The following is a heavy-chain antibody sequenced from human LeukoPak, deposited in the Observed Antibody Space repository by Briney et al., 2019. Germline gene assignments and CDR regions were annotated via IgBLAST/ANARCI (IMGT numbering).Heavy chain of an antibody. CDR3: ARDAGYSYGLGYFDY. J-gene: IGHJ4*02. D-gene: IGHD5-18*01. V-gene: IGHV3-53*04. CDR1: GFTVSSNY. Sequence: GGSLRLSCAASGFTVSSNYMSWVRQAPGKGLEWVSVICSGGSTYYADSVKGRFTISRHNSKNTLYLQMNSLRAEDTAVYYCARDAGYSYGLGYFDYWGQGTLVTVSS. CDR2: ICSGGST.